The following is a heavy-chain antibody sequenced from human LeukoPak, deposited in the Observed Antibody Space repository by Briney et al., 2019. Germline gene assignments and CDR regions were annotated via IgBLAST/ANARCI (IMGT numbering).Heavy chain of an antibody. J-gene: IGHJ4*02. CDR2: FDPEDGET. Sequence: ASVKVSCKVSGYTLTEFSMHWVRQAPGKGLEWMGGFDPEDGETIYARELQGRVTMTKDTSTDTAYMELSSLRSEDTAVYYCATWYYYDSSDYYLADYWGQGTLVTVSS. V-gene: IGHV1-24*01. CDR3: ATWYYYDSSDYYLADY. D-gene: IGHD3-22*01. CDR1: GYTLTEFS.